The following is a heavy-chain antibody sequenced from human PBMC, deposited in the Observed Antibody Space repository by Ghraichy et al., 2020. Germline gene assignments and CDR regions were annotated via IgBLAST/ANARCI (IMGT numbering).Heavy chain of an antibody. CDR1: GFTFSNYA. J-gene: IGHJ3*02. D-gene: IGHD3-22*01. Sequence: GGSLRLSCAASGFTFSNYAMSWVRQAPGRGLEWVSDISVSGGSTDYADSVKGRFTISRDNSKNTLYLQMNSLRAEDTAVYFCAKDRITMTVVVIPDDFDIWGQGTMVTVSA. V-gene: IGHV3-23*01. CDR3: AKDRITMTVVVIPDDFDI. CDR2: ISVSGGST.